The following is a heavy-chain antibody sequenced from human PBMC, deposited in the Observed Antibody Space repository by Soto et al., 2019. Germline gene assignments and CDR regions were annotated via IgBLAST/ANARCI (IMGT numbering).Heavy chain of an antibody. CDR3: AANPYGAWGVFDY. Sequence: QVQLVQSGAEVKKPGSSVKVSCKASGGTFSSYAISWVRQAPGQGLEWMGGIIPIFGTANYAQKFQGSVTITAAESTSTAYMERSRLRSEDTAVYYCAANPYGAWGVFDYWGQGTLVTVSS. V-gene: IGHV1-69*12. CDR2: IIPIFGTA. CDR1: GGTFSSYA. D-gene: IGHD4-17*01. J-gene: IGHJ4*02.